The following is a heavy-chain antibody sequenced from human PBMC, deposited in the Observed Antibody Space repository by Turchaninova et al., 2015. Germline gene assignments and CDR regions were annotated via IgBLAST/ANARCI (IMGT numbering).Heavy chain of an antibody. CDR1: GFTFSSYA. J-gene: IGHJ4*02. CDR2: ISSNGGST. D-gene: IGHD3-3*01. CDR3: VKDLGDYDFWSGSFDY. V-gene: IGHV3-64D*06. Sequence: GGSLRLSCSASGFTFSSYAMHWVRQAPGKGREYVSAISSNGGSTDYADSVKGRFTISRDNSKNTLYLQMSSLRAEDTAVYYCVKDLGDYDFWSGSFDYGGQGTLVTVSS.